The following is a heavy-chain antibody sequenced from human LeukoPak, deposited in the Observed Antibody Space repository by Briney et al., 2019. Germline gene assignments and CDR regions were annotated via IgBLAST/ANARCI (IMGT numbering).Heavy chain of an antibody. J-gene: IGHJ4*02. V-gene: IGHV3-21*01. CDR3: AREVYSNYVIDY. D-gene: IGHD4-11*01. Sequence: ETLSLTCTVSGGSISSNNYYWGWIRQPPGKGLEWVSSISSSSSYIYYADSVKGRFTISRDNAKNSLYLQMNSLRAEDTAVYYCAREVYSNYVIDYWGQGTLVTVSS. CDR1: GGSISSNN. CDR2: ISSSSSYI.